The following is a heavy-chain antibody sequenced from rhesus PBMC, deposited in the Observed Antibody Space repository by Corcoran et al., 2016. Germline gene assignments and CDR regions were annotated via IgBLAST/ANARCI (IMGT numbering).Heavy chain of an antibody. D-gene: IGHD2-21*01. CDR3: ARDSGCTGSGCHDAFDF. Sequence: QVQLQESGPGVVKPSETLSLTCAVSGGSISSGYDWSWIRQPPGKGLCWIGYFYGTSGSTTSNPSRKNRVTISKDASKNQFSLKLSSVTAADTAVYYCARDSGCTGSGCHDAFDFWGQGLRVTVSS. CDR2: FYGTSGST. V-gene: IGHV4-76*01. J-gene: IGHJ3*01. CDR1: GGSISSGYD.